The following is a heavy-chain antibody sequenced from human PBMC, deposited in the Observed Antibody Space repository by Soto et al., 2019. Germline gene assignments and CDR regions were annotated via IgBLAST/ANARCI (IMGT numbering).Heavy chain of an antibody. Sequence: QVQLVQSGAEVKKPGASVKVSYVASGYTFTDHYIHWVRQAPGQGLEWMGWINPHSGDTIYAQKFQGRVTLTRDTSISTAYMELSRLRSDDTAVYYCARGRTVNFYGMDVWGQGTTVTLSS. CDR1: GYTFTDHY. J-gene: IGHJ6*02. CDR2: INPHSGDT. CDR3: ARGRTVNFYGMDV. D-gene: IGHD4-17*01. V-gene: IGHV1-2*02.